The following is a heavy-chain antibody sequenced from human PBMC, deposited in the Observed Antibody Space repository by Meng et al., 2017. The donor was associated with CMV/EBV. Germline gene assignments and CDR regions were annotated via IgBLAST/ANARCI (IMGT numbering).Heavy chain of an antibody. Sequence: SGFTFDDYAMHWVRQAPGKGLEWVSLISWDGGSTYYADSVKGRFTISRDNSKNSLYLQMNSLRAEDTALYYCAKDIDSGYDLGFDYWGQGTLVTVPQ. CDR2: ISWDGGST. CDR1: GFTFDDYA. V-gene: IGHV3-43D*03. J-gene: IGHJ4*02. D-gene: IGHD5-12*01. CDR3: AKDIDSGYDLGFDY.